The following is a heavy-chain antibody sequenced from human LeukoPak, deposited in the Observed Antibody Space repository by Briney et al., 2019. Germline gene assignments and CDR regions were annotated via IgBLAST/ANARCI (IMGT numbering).Heavy chain of an antibody. J-gene: IGHJ4*02. D-gene: IGHD1-26*01. CDR1: GFTFSSYG. CDR3: AKDSRRNSGSYIFDY. Sequence: PGGSLRLSCAASGFTFSSYGMHWVRQAPGKGLEWVSFIRYDGSNEYYADSVRGRFTISRDNSKNTLYLQMNSLRAEDTAVYYCAKDSRRNSGSYIFDYWGQGTLVTVSS. V-gene: IGHV3-30*02. CDR2: IRYDGSNE.